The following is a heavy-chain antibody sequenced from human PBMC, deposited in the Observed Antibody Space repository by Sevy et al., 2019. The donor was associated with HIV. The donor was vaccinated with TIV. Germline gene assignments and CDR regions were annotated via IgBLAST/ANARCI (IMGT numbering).Heavy chain of an antibody. J-gene: IGHJ4*02. CDR3: VKTPMTEAAPFFDF. D-gene: IGHD6-19*01. Sequence: SLKISCVGSGFTFEDYALHWVRQDPGKGLEWVSGISWNSGSLDYADSVRGRFTIFRDNAKKTLYLQMDSLRSEDTALYHCVKTPMTEAAPFFDFWGQGTAVTVSS. CDR1: GFTFEDYA. V-gene: IGHV3-9*01. CDR2: ISWNSGSL.